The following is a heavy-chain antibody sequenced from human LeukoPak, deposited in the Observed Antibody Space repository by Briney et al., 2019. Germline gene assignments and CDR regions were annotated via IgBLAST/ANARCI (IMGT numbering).Heavy chain of an antibody. CDR2: INPNSGGT. J-gene: IGHJ4*02. Sequence: ASVKVSCKASGYTFTGYYMHWVRQAPGQGLEWMGWINPNSGGTNYAQKFQGRVTMTRDTSISTAYMELSRLRSDDTAVYYCARLSDYDTSGYYYADYFDYWGQGTLVTVSS. CDR1: GYTFTGYY. CDR3: ARLSDYDTSGYYYADYFDY. V-gene: IGHV1-2*02. D-gene: IGHD3-22*01.